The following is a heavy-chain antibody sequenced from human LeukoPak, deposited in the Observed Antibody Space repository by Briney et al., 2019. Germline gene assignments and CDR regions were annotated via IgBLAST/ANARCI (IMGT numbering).Heavy chain of an antibody. Sequence: GGSLRLSCAASGFTFSSYGMHWVRQAPGKGLEWVAVISYDGSNKYYADSVKGRFTISRDNSKNTLYLQMNSLRAEDTAVYYCAKDAEDVVVTATPLDYWGQGTLVTVPS. CDR1: GFTFSSYG. V-gene: IGHV3-30*18. D-gene: IGHD2-21*02. CDR2: ISYDGSNK. J-gene: IGHJ4*02. CDR3: AKDAEDVVVTATPLDY.